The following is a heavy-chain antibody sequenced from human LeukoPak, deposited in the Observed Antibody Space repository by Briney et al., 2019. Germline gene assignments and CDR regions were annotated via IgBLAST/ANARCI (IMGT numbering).Heavy chain of an antibody. D-gene: IGHD3-3*01. CDR1: EFSVGSNY. CDR3: AKGGLDFGVVSNFDY. CDR2: IYSGGST. V-gene: IGHV3-66*01. J-gene: IGHJ4*02. Sequence: GGSLRLSRAASEFSVGSNYMTWVRQAPGKGLEWVSLIYSGGSTYYADSVKGRFTISRDNSKNTLYLQMNSLRAEDTAVYYCAKGGLDFGVVSNFDYWGQGTLVTVSS.